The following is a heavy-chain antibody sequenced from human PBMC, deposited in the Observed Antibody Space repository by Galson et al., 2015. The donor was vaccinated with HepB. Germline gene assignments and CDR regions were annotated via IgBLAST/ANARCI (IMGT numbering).Heavy chain of an antibody. D-gene: IGHD2-2*01. CDR3: ASFDQLLYYYYGMDV. J-gene: IGHJ6*02. CDR1: GFTFSSYW. CDR2: IKQDGSEK. V-gene: IGHV3-7*01. Sequence: SLRLSCAASGFTFSSYWMSWVRQAPGKGLEWVANIKQDGSEKYYVDSVKGRFTISRDNAKNSLYLQMNSLRAEDTAVYYCASFDQLLYYYYGMDVWGQGTTVTVSS.